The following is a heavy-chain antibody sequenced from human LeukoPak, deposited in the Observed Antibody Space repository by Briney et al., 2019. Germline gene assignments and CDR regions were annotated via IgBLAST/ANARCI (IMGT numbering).Heavy chain of an antibody. CDR3: AGWCDILTGYIYYYYGMDV. D-gene: IGHD3-9*01. CDR1: GYTFTSYD. J-gene: IGHJ6*02. V-gene: IGHV1-8*01. CDR2: MNPNSGNT. Sequence: ASVKVSCKASGYTFTSYDINWVRQATGQGLEWMGWMNPNSGNTGYAQKFQGRVTMTRNTSISTAYMELSSLRSEDTAVYYCAGWCDILTGYIYYYYGMDVWGQGTTVTVSS.